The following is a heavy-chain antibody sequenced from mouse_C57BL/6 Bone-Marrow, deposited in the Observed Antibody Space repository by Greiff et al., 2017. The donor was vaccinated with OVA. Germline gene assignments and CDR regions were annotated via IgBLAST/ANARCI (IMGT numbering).Heavy chain of an antibody. CDR2: IDPSDSYT. Sequence: QVQLQQPGAELVRPGPSVKLSCKASGYTFTSYWMHWVKQRPGQGLEWIGVIDPSDSYTNYNQKFKGKATLTVDTSSSTAYMQLSSLTSEDSAVYYCARNDGYYQGWYFDVWGTGTTVTVSS. CDR1: GYTFTSYW. J-gene: IGHJ1*03. D-gene: IGHD2-3*01. V-gene: IGHV1-59*01. CDR3: ARNDGYYQGWYFDV.